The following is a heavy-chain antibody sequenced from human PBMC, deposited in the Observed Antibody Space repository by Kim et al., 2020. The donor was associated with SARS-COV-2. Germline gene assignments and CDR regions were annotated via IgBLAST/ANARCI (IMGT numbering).Heavy chain of an antibody. CDR3: ARDLGPTSITMVRGVIIMGTFDY. V-gene: IGHV1-46*01. CDR2: INPSGGST. D-gene: IGHD3-10*01. CDR1: GYTFTSYY. Sequence: ASVKVSCKASGYTFTSYYMHWVRQAPGQGLEWMGIINPSGGSTSYAQKFQGRVTMTRDTSTSTVYMELSSLRSEDTAVYYCARDLGPTSITMVRGVIIMGTFDYWGQGTLVTVSS. J-gene: IGHJ4*02.